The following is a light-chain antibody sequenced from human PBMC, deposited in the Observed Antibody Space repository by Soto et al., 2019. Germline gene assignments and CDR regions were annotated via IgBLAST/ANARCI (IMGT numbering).Light chain of an antibody. J-gene: IGLJ2*01. CDR1: SSDIGGYIY. CDR2: NVN. CDR3: CSYAGIYTLV. Sequence: QSALTQPASVSASPGQSITISCTGTSSDIGGYIYVSWYQHHPGKAPKLMIFNVNERPSGVPARFSGSKSGNTASLTISGLQAEDEADYYCCSYAGIYTLVFGGGTKLTVL. V-gene: IGLV2-11*01.